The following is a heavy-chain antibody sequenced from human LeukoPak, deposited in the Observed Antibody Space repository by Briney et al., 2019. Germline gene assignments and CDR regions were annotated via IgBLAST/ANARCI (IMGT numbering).Heavy chain of an antibody. J-gene: IGHJ6*02. CDR2: MYSGNYI. Sequence: GGSLRLSCVASGFTVSNNYMSWVRRAPGQGLEWVSIMYSGNYIYYADSVKGRFTISRDNSKNTLFLQMNSLRAEDTAVYYCARDRGIAAVGGRGMDVWGQGTTVTVSS. CDR3: ARDRGIAAVGGRGMDV. D-gene: IGHD6-13*01. CDR1: GFTVSNNY. V-gene: IGHV3-66*01.